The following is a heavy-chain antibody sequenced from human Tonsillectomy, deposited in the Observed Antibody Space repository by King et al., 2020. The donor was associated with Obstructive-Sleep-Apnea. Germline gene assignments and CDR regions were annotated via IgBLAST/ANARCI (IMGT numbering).Heavy chain of an antibody. Sequence: QVQLVESGGDLVKPGGSLRLSCAASGFTFSDYYMSWIRQAPGKGLEWVSYISGGGSTIYYADSVKGRFTISMDNAKNSLSLQMNSLRAEDTAVYYCARAARSYCCGDCSPGYYYYYGMDVWGQGTTVTVSS. V-gene: IGHV3-11*01. D-gene: IGHD2-21*02. CDR2: ISGGGSTI. CDR3: ARAARSYCCGDCSPGYYYYYGMDV. CDR1: GFTFSDYY. J-gene: IGHJ6*02.